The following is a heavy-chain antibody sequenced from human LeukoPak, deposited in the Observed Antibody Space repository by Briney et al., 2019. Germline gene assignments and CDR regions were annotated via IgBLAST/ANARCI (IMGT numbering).Heavy chain of an antibody. D-gene: IGHD5-18*01. CDR2: ISDSADTT. Sequence: PGGSLRLSCAASGFTFRNYVIHWVRQAPGKGLEWVSSISDSADTTYYADSVKGRFTISRDNSRNTLYLQMNSLRAEDTAVYYCAKDKSRGYIYGADWGQGTLVTVSS. CDR3: AKDKSRGYIYGAD. J-gene: IGHJ4*02. CDR1: GFTFRNYV. V-gene: IGHV3-23*01.